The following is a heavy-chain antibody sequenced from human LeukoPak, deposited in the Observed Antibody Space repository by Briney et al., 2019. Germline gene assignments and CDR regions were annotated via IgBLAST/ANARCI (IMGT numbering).Heavy chain of an antibody. CDR1: GDTFSSYA. CDR2: IIPIFGTA. V-gene: IGHV1-69*13. J-gene: IGHJ4*02. D-gene: IGHD2-8*01. CDR3: ARGYCTNGVCHGHDY. Sequence: GASVKVSCKASGDTFSSYAISWVRQAPGQGLEWMGGIIPIFGTANYAQKFQGRVTITADESTSTAYMELSSLRSEDTAVYYCARGYCTNGVCHGHDYWGQGTLVTVSS.